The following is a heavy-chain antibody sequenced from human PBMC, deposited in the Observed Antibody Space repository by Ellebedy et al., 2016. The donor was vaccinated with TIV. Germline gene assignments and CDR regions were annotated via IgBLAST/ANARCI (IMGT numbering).Heavy chain of an antibody. Sequence: ASVKVSXXASGYTFTTYTMHWVRQAPGQRLEWMGWINAGNGNTKYSQKFQGRVTITTDTSASTAHMELSSLRSEDTALYYCARGVNSRSGFDPWGQGTLVTVSS. V-gene: IGHV1-3*01. J-gene: IGHJ5*02. D-gene: IGHD2-21*01. CDR1: GYTFTTYT. CDR3: ARGVNSRSGFDP. CDR2: INAGNGNT.